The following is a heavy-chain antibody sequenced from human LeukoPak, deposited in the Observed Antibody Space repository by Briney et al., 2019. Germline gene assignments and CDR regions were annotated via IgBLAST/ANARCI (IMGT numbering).Heavy chain of an antibody. CDR3: AKDSMVRGVINY. CDR2: ISGSSGST. V-gene: IGHV3-23*01. J-gene: IGHJ4*02. D-gene: IGHD3-10*01. Sequence: GGSLRLSCAASGFTFSSYAMNWVRQAPGKGLEWVSTISGSSGSTYYADSVKGRFTISRDNSKNTLYLQMNSLRAEDTAVYYCAKDSMVRGVINYWGQGTLVTVSS. CDR1: GFTFSSYA.